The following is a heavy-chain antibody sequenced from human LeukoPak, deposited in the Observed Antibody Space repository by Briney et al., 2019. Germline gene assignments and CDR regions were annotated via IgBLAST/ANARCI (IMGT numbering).Heavy chain of an antibody. Sequence: PGRSLRLSCAASGFIFSTYGMHWVRQAPGKGLEWVAVIWYDGSNKYYADSVKGRFTIPRDNSKNTLYLQMNSLRAEDTAVYYCAKDRDTAMEIDYWGQGTLVTVSS. CDR2: IWYDGSNK. CDR1: GFIFSTYG. D-gene: IGHD5-18*01. J-gene: IGHJ4*02. V-gene: IGHV3-33*06. CDR3: AKDRDTAMEIDY.